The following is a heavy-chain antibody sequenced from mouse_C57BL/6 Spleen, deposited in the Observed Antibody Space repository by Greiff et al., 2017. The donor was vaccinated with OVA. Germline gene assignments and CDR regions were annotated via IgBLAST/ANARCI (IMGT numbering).Heavy chain of an antibody. CDR3: AREGTTVPRFDY. D-gene: IGHD1-1*01. CDR1: GYTFTSYW. CDR2: IDPSDSYT. Sequence: QVQLQQPGAELVMPGASVKLSCKASGYTFTSYWMHWVKQRPGQGLEWIGEIDPSDSYTNYNQKFKGKSTLTVDKSSSTAYMQLSSLTSEDSAVYYCAREGTTVPRFDYWGQGTTLTVSS. J-gene: IGHJ2*01. V-gene: IGHV1-69*01.